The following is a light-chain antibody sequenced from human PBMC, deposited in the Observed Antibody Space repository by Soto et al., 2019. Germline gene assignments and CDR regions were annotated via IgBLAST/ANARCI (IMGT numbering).Light chain of an antibody. Sequence: QSALTQPASVSGSPGQSITISCTGTGSDVGGYNYVSWYQQHPGKAPKVMIYDVSNRPTGVSNRFSGYKSGNTASLTIYGLQAEDEADYYCSSYTSASTPLVFGGGTELTVL. V-gene: IGLV2-14*01. CDR3: SSYTSASTPLV. CDR2: DVS. J-gene: IGLJ2*01. CDR1: GSDVGGYNY.